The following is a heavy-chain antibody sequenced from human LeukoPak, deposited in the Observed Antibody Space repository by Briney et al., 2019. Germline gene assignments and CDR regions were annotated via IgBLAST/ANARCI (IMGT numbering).Heavy chain of an antibody. V-gene: IGHV3-7*01. CDR3: ARRCSSTSCLQD. CDR2: IKQDGSVK. Sequence: GGSLRLSCAASGFTFSSHWMSWVRQAPGKGLEWVANIKQDGSVKQYVDFVKGRFTISRDNAKNSLHLLMNSLRAEDTAVYYCARRCSSTSCLQDWGQGTLVTVSS. J-gene: IGHJ1*01. D-gene: IGHD2-2*01. CDR1: GFTFSSHW.